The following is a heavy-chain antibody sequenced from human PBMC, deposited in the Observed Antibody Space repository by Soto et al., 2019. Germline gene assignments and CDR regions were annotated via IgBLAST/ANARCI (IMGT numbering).Heavy chain of an antibody. J-gene: IGHJ5*02. Sequence: SETXSLTCAVSGGSISSSNWWSWVRQPPGKGLEWIGEIYHSGSTNYNPSLKSRVTISVDKSKNQFSLKLSSVTAADTAVYYCARIYSGSYFDSNSFDPWGQGTLVTVS. D-gene: IGHD1-26*01. CDR3: ARIYSGSYFDSNSFDP. V-gene: IGHV4-4*02. CDR1: GGSISSSNW. CDR2: IYHSGST.